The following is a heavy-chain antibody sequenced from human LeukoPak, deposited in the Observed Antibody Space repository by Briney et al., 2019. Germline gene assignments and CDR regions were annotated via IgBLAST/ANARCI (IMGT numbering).Heavy chain of an antibody. CDR3: ARDALQLTGNYVTRWWFDP. D-gene: IGHD3-9*01. CDR1: GFTFSSYS. Sequence: GGSLRLSCAASGFTFSSYSMNWVRQAPGKGLEWVSSISSSSSYIYYADSVKGRFTISRDNAKNSLYLQMNSLRAEDTAFYYCARDALQLTGNYVTRWWFDPWGQGTLVTVSS. J-gene: IGHJ5*02. CDR2: ISSSSSYI. V-gene: IGHV3-21*01.